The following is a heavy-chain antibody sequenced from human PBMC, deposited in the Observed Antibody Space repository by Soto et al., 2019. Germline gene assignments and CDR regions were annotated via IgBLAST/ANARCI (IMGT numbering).Heavy chain of an antibody. Sequence: QVQLVQSGAEVKKPGSSVKVSCKASGGTFSSSYALNWVRQAPGQGLEWMGGIVPLFPTPSYAQKFRGRVSITADDSTDTAYMELSSLRSEDTAVYYCTSYASGDFDYWGQGTLVTVSS. V-gene: IGHV1-69*01. CDR2: IVPLFPTP. D-gene: IGHD4-17*01. CDR3: TSYASGDFDY. J-gene: IGHJ4*02. CDR1: GGTFSSSYA.